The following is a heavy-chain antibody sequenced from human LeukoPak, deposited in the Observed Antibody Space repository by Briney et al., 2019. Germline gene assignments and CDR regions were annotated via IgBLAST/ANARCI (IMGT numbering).Heavy chain of an antibody. V-gene: IGHV1-2*02. CDR3: ASCSGGSCYLNFDY. J-gene: IGHJ4*02. CDR2: INPNSGGT. CDR1: GYTFTGYY. D-gene: IGHD2-15*01. Sequence: ASVKVSXKASGYTFTGYYMHWVRQAPGQGLEWMGWINPNSGGTNYAQKFQGRVTMTRDTSISTAYMELSRLRSDDTAVYYCASCSGGSCYLNFDYWGQGTLVTVSS.